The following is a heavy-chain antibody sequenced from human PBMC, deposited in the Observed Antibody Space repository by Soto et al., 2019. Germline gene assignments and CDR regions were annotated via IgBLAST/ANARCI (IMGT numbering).Heavy chain of an antibody. CDR1: GYTFTSYG. J-gene: IGHJ4*02. Sequence: QVQLVQSGAEVKKPGASVKVSCKASGYTFTSYGISWVRQAPGQGLEWMGWISAYNGNTNYAQKLQGRVTMTTDTSTSTAYIELRSLRTDDTAVYYCARDRYYDILTGYRRTLFDYWGQGTLVTVSS. CDR3: ARDRYYDILTGYRRTLFDY. CDR2: ISAYNGNT. V-gene: IGHV1-18*04. D-gene: IGHD3-9*01.